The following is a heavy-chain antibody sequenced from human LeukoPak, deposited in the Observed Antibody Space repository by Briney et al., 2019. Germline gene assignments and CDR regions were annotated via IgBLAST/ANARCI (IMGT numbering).Heavy chain of an antibody. V-gene: IGHV4-59*08. CDR2: IYYSGNT. J-gene: IGHJ4*02. CDR1: GDSINDYY. Sequence: PSETLSLTCTVSGDSINDYYWTWMRQPPGKGLEWIGYIYYSGNTNYNPSLKSRVTISLDTSKNQFSLKLTSVTAADTAMYYCARRKAKTPNYFDCWGQGALVTVSS. CDR3: ARRKAKTPNYFDC.